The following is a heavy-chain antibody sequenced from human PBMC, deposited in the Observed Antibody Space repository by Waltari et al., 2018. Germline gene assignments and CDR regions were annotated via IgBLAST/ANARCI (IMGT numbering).Heavy chain of an antibody. V-gene: IGHV4-39*07. CDR1: GGSIRSGSYY. CDR3: ARGWSWFRGDY. Sequence: QLQLQESGPGLVKPSATLSLTCTVSGGSIRSGSYYWCWIRQPPGKWLEWIGSIYYSGSTYYNPSLKSRVTISVDTSKNQFSLKLSSVTAADTAVYYCARGWSWFRGDYWGQGTLVTVSS. D-gene: IGHD3-10*01. J-gene: IGHJ4*02. CDR2: IYYSGST.